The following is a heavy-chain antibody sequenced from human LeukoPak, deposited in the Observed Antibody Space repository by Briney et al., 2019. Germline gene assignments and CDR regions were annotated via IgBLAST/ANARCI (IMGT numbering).Heavy chain of an antibody. CDR1: GGSISSYY. J-gene: IGHJ3*02. CDR3: ARIGVTDAFDI. Sequence: PSETLSLSCTVSGGSISSYYWSWIRQPPGKGLEWIGYIYYSGSTHYNPSLKSRVTISVDTSKNQFSLKLSSVTAADTAVYYCARIGVTDAFDIWGQGTMVTVSS. D-gene: IGHD3-10*01. V-gene: IGHV4-59*01. CDR2: IYYSGST.